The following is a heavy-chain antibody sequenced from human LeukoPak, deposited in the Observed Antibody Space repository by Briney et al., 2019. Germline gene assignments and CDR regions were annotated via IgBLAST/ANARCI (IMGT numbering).Heavy chain of an antibody. CDR3: ANDKGGYYAWAIDI. V-gene: IGHV3-23*03. Sequence: GGSLRLSCAASGFTFSSYGMSWVRQAPGKGLEWVSRINREGNDTIYADSVKGRFTISRDNAKNTLHLQMTSLRAEDTAVYYCANDKGGYYAWAIDIWGQGTMVTVSS. D-gene: IGHD2/OR15-2a*01. CDR2: INREGNDT. J-gene: IGHJ3*02. CDR1: GFTFSSYG.